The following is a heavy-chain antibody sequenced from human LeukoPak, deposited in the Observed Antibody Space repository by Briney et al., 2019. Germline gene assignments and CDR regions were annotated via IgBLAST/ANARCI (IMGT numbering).Heavy chain of an antibody. CDR3: ATDFWLYNSHAT. CDR2: VQNNGNDK. Sequence: PGGSLRLSCATSGLTYGIHWVRQAPGKGLEWVSFVQNNGNDKYYAGSVKGRFSVSRDSSKSTVYLQMNSLRVEDTAVYYCATDFWLYNSHATWGQGTLVTVSS. CDR1: GLTYG. D-gene: IGHD5-24*01. J-gene: IGHJ4*02. V-gene: IGHV3-30*02.